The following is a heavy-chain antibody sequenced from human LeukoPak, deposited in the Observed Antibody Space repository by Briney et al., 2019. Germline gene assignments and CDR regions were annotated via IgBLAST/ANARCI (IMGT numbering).Heavy chain of an antibody. J-gene: IGHJ5*02. CDR3: ARGYSSGFNWLDP. CDR2: INHSGST. D-gene: IGHD6-19*01. CDR1: GGSFSGYY. V-gene: IGHV4-34*01. Sequence: PSETLSLTCAVYGGSFSGYYWTWIRQPPGKGLEWIGEINHSGSTNYNPSLKSRVTILVDTSKNQFSLKLTSVTAADTAVYYCARGYSSGFNWLDPWGQGTLVTVSS.